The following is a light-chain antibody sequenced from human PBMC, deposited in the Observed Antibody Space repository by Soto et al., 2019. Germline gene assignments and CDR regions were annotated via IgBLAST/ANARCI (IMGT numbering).Light chain of an antibody. V-gene: IGKV1-39*01. CDR2: AAS. CDR1: LSSSSC. J-gene: IGKJ1*01. CDR3: QQSYSTHWT. Sequence: DIRMTQSPSSVFGSXGDRVTIGCRTSLSSSSCVNRYQQKPGKAPKVXXYAASSLQRGVPSRFSCSGSATDFTLTISSLQPEDFATYYCQQSYSTHWTFGQGTKVDIK.